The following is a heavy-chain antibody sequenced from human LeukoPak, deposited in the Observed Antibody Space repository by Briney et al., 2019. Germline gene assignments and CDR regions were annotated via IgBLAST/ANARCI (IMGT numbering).Heavy chain of an antibody. CDR1: GDSVSSNSAA. CDR3: SGAAAENFDY. J-gene: IGHJ4*02. Sequence: SQTLSLTCAISGDSVSSNSAAWHCIRQSPSRGLEWLGRTYYRSKWYNDYAVSVKSRITINPDTSKNQFSLQLNSVTPEDTAVVYCSGAAAENFDYWGQGTLVTVSS. CDR2: TYYRSKWYN. D-gene: IGHD6-13*01. V-gene: IGHV6-1*01.